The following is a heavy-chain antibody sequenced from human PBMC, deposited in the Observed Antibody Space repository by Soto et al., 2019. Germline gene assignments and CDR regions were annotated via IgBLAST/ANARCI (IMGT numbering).Heavy chain of an antibody. CDR1: GYTFTSYG. CDR3: ARELTGTYYYYYGMDV. CDR2: ISAYNGNT. Sequence: ASVKVSCKASGYTFTSYGISWVRQAPGQGLEWMGWISAYNGNTNYAQKLQGRVTMTTDTSTSTAYMELRSLRSDDTAVYYCARELTGTYYYYYGMDVWGQGTTVTVSS. D-gene: IGHD1-20*01. J-gene: IGHJ6*02. V-gene: IGHV1-18*04.